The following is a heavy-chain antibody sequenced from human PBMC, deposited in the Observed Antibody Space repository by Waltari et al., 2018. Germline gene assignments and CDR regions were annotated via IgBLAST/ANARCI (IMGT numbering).Heavy chain of an antibody. CDR2: IYSSGRT. V-gene: IGHV4-39*02. CDR3: ATRLVAAGTNFDY. Sequence: QLQLQESGPGLVKPSETLSLSCTVFGDSINSTSYYWGWVRQPPGKGLGWVGSIYSSGRTYYHPSLESRLTISLDTSKNHYSLRLSSVSAADTAVYYCATRLVAAGTNFDYWGQGSLVTVSS. CDR1: GDSINSTSYY. J-gene: IGHJ4*02. D-gene: IGHD1-7*01.